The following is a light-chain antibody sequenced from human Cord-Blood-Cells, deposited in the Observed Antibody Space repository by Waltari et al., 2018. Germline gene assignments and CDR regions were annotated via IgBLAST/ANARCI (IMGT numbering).Light chain of an antibody. J-gene: IGKJ1*01. CDR2: AAS. CDR1: QSISSY. CDR3: QQSYSTPPWT. Sequence: DIQMTQSPSSLSASVGDRVTITCRASQSISSYLTWYQQKPGKAPKLLIYAASSLQSGVPSRFSGSGSGTDFTLTINSLQPEDFATYYCQQSYSTPPWTFGQGTKVEIK. V-gene: IGKV1-39*01.